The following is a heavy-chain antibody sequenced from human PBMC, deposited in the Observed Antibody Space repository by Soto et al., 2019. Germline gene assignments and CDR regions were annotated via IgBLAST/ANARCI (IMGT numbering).Heavy chain of an antibody. J-gene: IGHJ4*02. Sequence: QVQVVQSGAEVKKPGASVKVSCKASGFTFTNHGISWVRQAPGQGLEWMAWISAENGNTNHAQEFQGKVTMSIDTSTGTAYKELASLRSDDTAVYYCARHRSGWREGDYWGQGTLVTVSS. D-gene: IGHD6-19*01. CDR3: ARHRSGWREGDY. CDR2: ISAENGNT. V-gene: IGHV1-18*04. CDR1: GFTFTNHG.